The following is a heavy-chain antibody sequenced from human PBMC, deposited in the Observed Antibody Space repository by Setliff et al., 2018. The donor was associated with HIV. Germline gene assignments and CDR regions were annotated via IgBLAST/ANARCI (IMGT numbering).Heavy chain of an antibody. CDR3: ARDRSSWSWGPNDAFDI. D-gene: IGHD6-13*01. CDR2: IYYSGST. V-gene: IGHV4-31*02. Sequence: SETLSLTCTVSGGSISSGGYYWNWIRQRPGEGLEWIGHIYYSGSTYYNPSLKGRITISVDTSKNLFSLNVNSVTAADTALYYCARDRSSWSWGPNDAFDIWGQGTMVTVSS. CDR1: GGSISSGGYY. J-gene: IGHJ3*02.